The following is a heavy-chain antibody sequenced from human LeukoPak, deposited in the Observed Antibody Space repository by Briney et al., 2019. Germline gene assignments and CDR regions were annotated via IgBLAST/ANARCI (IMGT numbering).Heavy chain of an antibody. J-gene: IGHJ4*02. CDR2: IYPGDSDT. V-gene: IGHV5-51*01. CDR1: GYSFTSYW. Sequence: GESLKISCKRSGYSFTSYWIGWVRQMPGKGLEWMGIIYPGDSDTRYSPSFQGQVTISADKSISTAYLQWSSLKASDTAMYYCAINYDSSGYYSYFDYWGQGTLVTVSS. CDR3: AINYDSSGYYSYFDY. D-gene: IGHD3-22*01.